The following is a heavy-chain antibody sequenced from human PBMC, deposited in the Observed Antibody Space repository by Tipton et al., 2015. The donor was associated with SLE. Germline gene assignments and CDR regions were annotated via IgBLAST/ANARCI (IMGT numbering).Heavy chain of an antibody. V-gene: IGHV4-61*01. CDR1: GGSISSGSYY. J-gene: IGHJ3*02. Sequence: TLSLTCTVSGGSISSGSYYWSWIRQPPGKGLEWIGYIYYSGSTNYNPSLKSRVTISVDTSKNQFSLKLSSVTAADTAVYYCARDLGNYYDSSGYVAFDIWGQGTMVTVSS. CDR2: IYYSGST. CDR3: ARDLGNYYDSSGYVAFDI. D-gene: IGHD3-22*01.